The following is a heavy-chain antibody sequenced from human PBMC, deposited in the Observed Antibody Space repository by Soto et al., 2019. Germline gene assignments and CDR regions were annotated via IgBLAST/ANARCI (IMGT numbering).Heavy chain of an antibody. CDR3: ARDGGLLWFGEPYYYYGVDV. D-gene: IGHD3-10*01. V-gene: IGHV3-48*02. Sequence: GGSLRLSCAASGFTFSSYSMNWVRQAPGKGLEWVSYISSSSSTIYYADSVKGRFTISRDNAKNSLYLQMNSLRDEDTAVYYCARDGGLLWFGEPYYYYGVDVWGQGTTVTVSS. CDR2: ISSSSSTI. CDR1: GFTFSSYS. J-gene: IGHJ6*02.